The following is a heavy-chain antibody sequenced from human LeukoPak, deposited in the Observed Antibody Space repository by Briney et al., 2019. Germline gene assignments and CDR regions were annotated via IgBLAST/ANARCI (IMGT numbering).Heavy chain of an antibody. CDR1: GFTFTTYA. D-gene: IGHD3-22*01. CDR3: ARAHSRGPDAFDI. Sequence: GGSLRLSCAASGFTFTTYAMSWVRQAPGKGLEWVSAISGSGGAPYYADSVKGRFTISRDNSKNTLYLQMNSLRAEDTAVYYCARAHSRGPDAFDIWGQGTMVTVSS. CDR2: ISGSGGAP. V-gene: IGHV3-23*01. J-gene: IGHJ3*02.